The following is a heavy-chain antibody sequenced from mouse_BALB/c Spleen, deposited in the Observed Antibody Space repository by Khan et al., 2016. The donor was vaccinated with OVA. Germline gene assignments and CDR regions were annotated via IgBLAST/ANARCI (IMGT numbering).Heavy chain of an antibody. CDR2: ISPGSGDT. CDR1: GYTFTDYY. D-gene: IGHD1-2*01. V-gene: IGHV1-77*01. Sequence: QVQLQQSGAELARPGASVKLSCKASGYTFTDYYINWVKQRTGQGLEWIGEISPGSGDTYYNEKFKGKATLTADKSSTTAYLQLSSLTSEASAVXFCASRNYFGYTFAYWGQGTLVTVSA. CDR3: ASRNYFGYTFAY. J-gene: IGHJ3*01.